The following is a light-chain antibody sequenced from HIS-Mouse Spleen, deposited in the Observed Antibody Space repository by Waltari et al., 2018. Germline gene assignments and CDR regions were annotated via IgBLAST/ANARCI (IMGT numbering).Light chain of an antibody. CDR2: DAS. J-gene: IGLJ2*01. CDR1: NIGSKR. Sequence: SYVLTQPPSVSVAPGKTARITCGGNNIGSKRVHWYQQKPGQAPLLVVYDASDRPSGIPERVSGSSSGTMATLTISGAQVEDEADYYCYSTDSSGNHRVFGGGTKLTVL. CDR3: YSTDSSGNHRV. V-gene: IGLV3-10*01.